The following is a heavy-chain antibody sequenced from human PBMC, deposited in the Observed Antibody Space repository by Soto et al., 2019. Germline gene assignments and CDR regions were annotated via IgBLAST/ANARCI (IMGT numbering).Heavy chain of an antibody. CDR3: ARVGGSADY. Sequence: SETLSLTCTVSGGSVSSGSYYWSWIRQPPGKGLEWIGYIYYSGSTNYNPSLKSRVTISVDTSKNQFSLKLSSVTAADTAVYYCARVGGSADYWGQGTLVTVSS. V-gene: IGHV4-61*01. J-gene: IGHJ4*02. CDR1: GGSVSSGSYY. CDR2: IYYSGST. D-gene: IGHD5-12*01.